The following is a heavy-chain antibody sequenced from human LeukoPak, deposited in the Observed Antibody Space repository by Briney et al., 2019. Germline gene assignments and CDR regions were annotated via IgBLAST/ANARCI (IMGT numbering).Heavy chain of an antibody. J-gene: IGHJ4*02. V-gene: IGHV4-4*02. D-gene: IGHD3-10*01. CDR3: ARRPLITMVRGAKRTHGGYFDF. Sequence: SGALSLTCVVSGGSINASKWWSWVRQPPGKGLEWIGEIFHTGSTNYSPSLKSRVTISVDKSKNQFSLRLSSVTAADTAVYYCARRPLITMVRGAKRTHGGYFDFWGQGTLVPVSS. CDR1: GGSINASKW. CDR2: IFHTGST.